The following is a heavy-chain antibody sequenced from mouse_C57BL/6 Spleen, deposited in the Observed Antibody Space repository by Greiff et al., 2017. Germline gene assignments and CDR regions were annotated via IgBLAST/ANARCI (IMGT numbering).Heavy chain of an antibody. Sequence: VQLQQSGAELVKPGASVKISCKASGYAFSSYWMNWVKQRPGKGLEWIGQIYPGDGDTNYNGKFKGKATLTADKSSSTAYMQLSSLTSEDSAVYFGARKMDSSGYGDYWGQGTTLTVSS. V-gene: IGHV1-80*01. CDR1: GYAFSSYW. CDR2: IYPGDGDT. D-gene: IGHD3-2*02. J-gene: IGHJ2*01. CDR3: ARKMDSSGYGDY.